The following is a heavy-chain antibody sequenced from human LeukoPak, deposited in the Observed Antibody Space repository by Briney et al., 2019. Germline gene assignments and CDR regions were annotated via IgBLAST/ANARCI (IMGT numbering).Heavy chain of an antibody. CDR3: ARVPRAVAGTGYFDY. D-gene: IGHD6-19*01. V-gene: IGHV1-2*02. CDR1: GYTFTGYY. J-gene: IGHJ4*02. Sequence: ASVKVSCKASGYTFTGYYMHWVRQAPGQGLEWMGWINPNSGGTNYAQKFQGRVTMTRDTSISTAYMELSRLRSEDTAVYHCARVPRAVAGTGYFDYWGQGTLVTVSS. CDR2: INPNSGGT.